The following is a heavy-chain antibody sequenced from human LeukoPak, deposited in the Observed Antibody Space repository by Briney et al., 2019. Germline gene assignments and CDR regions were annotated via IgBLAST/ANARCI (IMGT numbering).Heavy chain of an antibody. D-gene: IGHD2/OR15-2a*01. Sequence: SETLSLTCTVSGGPISTSAFYWGWVRQPPGKGLEWIGSIYDSGNEFYNPSLKSRVTITADTSKNQFSLKLNSVTAADTATYYCARQISDYYYYYMDVWGEGITVTVSS. CDR1: GGPISTSAFY. CDR2: IYDSGNE. V-gene: IGHV4-39*01. J-gene: IGHJ6*03. CDR3: ARQISDYYYYYMDV.